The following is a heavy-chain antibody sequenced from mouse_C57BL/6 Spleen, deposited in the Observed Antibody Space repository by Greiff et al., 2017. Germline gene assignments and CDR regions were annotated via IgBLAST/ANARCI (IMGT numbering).Heavy chain of an antibody. CDR3: ARKKGTGPFDY. V-gene: IGHV1-85*01. Sequence: VMLVESGPELVKPGASVKLSCKASGYTFTSYDINWVKQRPGQGLEWIGWIYPRDGSTKYNEKFKGKATLTVDTSSSTAYMELHSLTSEDSAVYFCARKKGTGPFDYGGQGTTLTVSS. CDR2: IYPRDGST. CDR1: GYTFTSYD. D-gene: IGHD4-1*01. J-gene: IGHJ2*01.